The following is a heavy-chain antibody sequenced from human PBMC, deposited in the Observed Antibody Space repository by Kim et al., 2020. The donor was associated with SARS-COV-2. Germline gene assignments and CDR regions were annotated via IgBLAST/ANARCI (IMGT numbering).Heavy chain of an antibody. Sequence: GGSLRLSCAASGFTFDDYAMHWVRQAPGKGLEWVSLISGDGGSTYYADSVKGRFIISRDNSKNSLYLQMNSLRTEDTALYYCAKATGYSFGYWFDYWGQGTLVTVSS. CDR1: GFTFDDYA. V-gene: IGHV3-43*02. CDR3: AKATGYSFGYWFDY. D-gene: IGHD5-18*01. J-gene: IGHJ4*02. CDR2: ISGDGGST.